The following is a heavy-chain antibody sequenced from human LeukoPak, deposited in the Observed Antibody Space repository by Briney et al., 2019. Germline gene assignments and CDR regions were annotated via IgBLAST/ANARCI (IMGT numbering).Heavy chain of an antibody. CDR3: ARIQGYCSSTNCLGMDV. J-gene: IGHJ6*02. CDR2: SYPGDSDT. CDR1: GYSFTSHW. V-gene: IGHV5-51*01. Sequence: GESLKISCKGSGYSFTSHWIGWVRQMPGKGLERMGISYPGDSDTRYSPSFQGHVTISADKSISTAYLQWSSLKASDTAIYYCARIQGYCSSTNCLGMDVWGQGTTVTVSS. D-gene: IGHD2-2*01.